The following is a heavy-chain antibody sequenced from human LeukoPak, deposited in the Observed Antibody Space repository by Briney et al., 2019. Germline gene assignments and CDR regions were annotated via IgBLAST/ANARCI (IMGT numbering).Heavy chain of an antibody. CDR1: GGTFSSYA. V-gene: IGHV1-69*04. CDR3: AEAPPGGIVVVNHPGYFQH. J-gene: IGHJ1*01. Sequence: ASVKVSCKASGGTFSSYAISWVRQAPGQGLEWMGRIIPILGIANYAQKFQGRVTITADKSTSTAYMELSSLRSEDTAVYYCAEAPPGGIVVVNHPGYFQHWGQGTLVTVSS. CDR2: IIPILGIA. D-gene: IGHD3-22*01.